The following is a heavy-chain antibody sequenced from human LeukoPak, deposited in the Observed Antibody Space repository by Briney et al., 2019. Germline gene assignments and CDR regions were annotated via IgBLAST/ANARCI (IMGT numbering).Heavy chain of an antibody. V-gene: IGHV3-7*01. CDR2: IKQDGSEK. D-gene: IGHD3-22*01. CDR3: ARDENYYDSSGYFSLFDY. J-gene: IGHJ4*02. Sequence: GGSLRLSCAASGFTFSSYWMSWVRQAPGKGLERVANIKQDGSEKYYVDSVKGRFTISRDNAKNSLYLQMNSLRAEDTAVYYCARDENYYDSSGYFSLFDYWGQGTLVTVSS. CDR1: GFTFSSYW.